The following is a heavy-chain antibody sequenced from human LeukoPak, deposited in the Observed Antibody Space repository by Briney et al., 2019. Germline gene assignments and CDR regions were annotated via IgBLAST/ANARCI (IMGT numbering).Heavy chain of an antibody. J-gene: IGHJ3*02. V-gene: IGHV3-30*03. CDR3: ARGHYAPRYPGGSAFDI. D-gene: IGHD3-16*01. CDR1: GFTFSSSG. Sequence: GGSLRLSCAASGFTFSSSGMHWVRQAPGKGLEWVAVISYDGSNKYYADSVKGRFTISRDNSKNTLYLQMDSLRAEDTAVYYCARGHYAPRYPGGSAFDIWGQGTMVTVSS. CDR2: ISYDGSNK.